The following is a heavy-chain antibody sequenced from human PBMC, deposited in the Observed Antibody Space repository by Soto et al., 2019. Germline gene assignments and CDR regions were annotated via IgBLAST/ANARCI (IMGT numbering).Heavy chain of an antibody. CDR1: GFSLSTSGVG. CDR3: AHKGPEDWPLDY. V-gene: IGHV2-5*02. J-gene: IGHJ4*02. Sequence: QITLKESGPTLVRPTQTLTLTCAFSGFSLSTSGVGVGWIRQPPGKALEWLAVIYWDDSKHYTPSLRSRLTITKDTSKTQVVLTMTNMDPMDTGTYYCAHKGPEDWPLDYWGQGTLVTVSS. D-gene: IGHD3-9*01. CDR2: IYWDDSK.